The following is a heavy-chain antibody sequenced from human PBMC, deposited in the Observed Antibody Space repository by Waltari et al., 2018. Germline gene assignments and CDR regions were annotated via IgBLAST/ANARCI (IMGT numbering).Heavy chain of an antibody. Sequence: QVQLVESGGGVVQPGMSLRLSCAASGFTFSSYAMHWVRQAPGKGREWVAVISYDGSNKYYADSVKGRFTISRDNSKNTLYLQMNSLRAEDTAVYYCAREGLLPRGNAFDIWGQGTMVTVSS. CDR2: ISYDGSNK. CDR3: AREGLLPRGNAFDI. CDR1: GFTFSSYA. D-gene: IGHD3-22*01. J-gene: IGHJ3*02. V-gene: IGHV3-30-3*01.